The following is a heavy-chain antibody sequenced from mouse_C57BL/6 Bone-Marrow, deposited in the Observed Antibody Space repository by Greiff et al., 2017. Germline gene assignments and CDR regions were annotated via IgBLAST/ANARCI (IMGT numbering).Heavy chain of an antibody. J-gene: IGHJ3*01. CDR2: ISSGSSTI. V-gene: IGHV5-17*01. Sequence: DVMLVESGGGLVKPGGSLKLSCAASGFTFSDYGMHWVRQAPEKGLEWVAYISSGSSTIYYADPVKGRFTISRDNAKNTLFLQMTSLRSKDTDMYYCARRGYVSSWFAYWGQGTLVTVSA. D-gene: IGHD2-14*01. CDR3: ARRGYVSSWFAY. CDR1: GFTFSDYG.